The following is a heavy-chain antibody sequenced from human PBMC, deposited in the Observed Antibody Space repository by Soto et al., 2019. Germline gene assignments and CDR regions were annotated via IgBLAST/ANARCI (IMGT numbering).Heavy chain of an antibody. CDR2: IYYSGSS. J-gene: IGHJ4*02. CDR1: GGSVSSGSYY. Sequence: SETLSLTCTVSGGSVSSGSYYWSWIRQPPGKGLEWIGYIYYSGSSNYNPSLKSRVTISVDTSKNQFSLKLSSVTAADTAVYYCARGGYCGGDCYLGLDYWGQGTLVTVSS. V-gene: IGHV4-61*01. D-gene: IGHD2-21*02. CDR3: ARGGYCGGDCYLGLDY.